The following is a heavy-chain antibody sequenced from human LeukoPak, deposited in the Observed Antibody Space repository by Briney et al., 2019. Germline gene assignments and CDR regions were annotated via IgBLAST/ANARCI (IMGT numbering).Heavy chain of an antibody. J-gene: IGHJ4*02. CDR1: GFTFSNYG. V-gene: IGHV3-33*03. D-gene: IGHD6-13*01. CDR2: IWHDGSIK. CDR3: AKVRQFTAATGTGLDY. Sequence: GGSLRLSCAASGFTFSNYGMHWVRRTSGKGLDWVAVIWHDGSIKYYADSVRGRFTISRDNSMNTVYLQMNSLRVEDTAVYYCAKVRQFTAATGTGLDYWGQGTLVTVSS.